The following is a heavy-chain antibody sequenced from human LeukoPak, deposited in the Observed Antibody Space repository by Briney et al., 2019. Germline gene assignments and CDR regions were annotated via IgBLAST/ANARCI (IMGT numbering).Heavy chain of an antibody. CDR2: IRWNSGSI. CDR1: GFTFDDYA. D-gene: IGHD3-10*01. V-gene: IGHV3-9*01. CDR3: AKDTDGSGSYYPFDC. J-gene: IGHJ4*02. Sequence: GRSLRLSCAASGFTFDDYAMHWVRQAPGKGLEWVAGIRWNSGSIGYADSVKGRFTISKDNDKNSLYLQMNSLRAEDTALYYCAKDTDGSGSYYPFDCWGQGTLVTVS.